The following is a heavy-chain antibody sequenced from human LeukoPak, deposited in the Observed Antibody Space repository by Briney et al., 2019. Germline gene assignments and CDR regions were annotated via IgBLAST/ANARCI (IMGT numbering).Heavy chain of an antibody. V-gene: IGHV1-18*01. CDR3: ARDPGDDGGWPFDY. CDR2: ISAYNGNT. J-gene: IGHJ4*02. D-gene: IGHD6-19*01. Sequence: ASVTVSCTASGYTFTSYGISWVRQAPGQGLEWMGWISAYNGNTNYAQKLQGRVTMTTDTSTSTAYMELRSLRSDDTAVYYCARDPGDDGGWPFDYWGQGTLVTVSS. CDR1: GYTFTSYG.